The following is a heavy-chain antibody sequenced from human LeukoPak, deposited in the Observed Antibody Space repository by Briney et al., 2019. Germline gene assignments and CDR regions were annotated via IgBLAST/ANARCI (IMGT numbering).Heavy chain of an antibody. CDR2: ISRSGSYT. D-gene: IGHD6-19*01. Sequence: PGGSLRLSCAASGFTFSDSYMTWIRQAPGKGLEWVSYISRSGSYTTYADSVEGRFTISRDNAKNSLYLRMNSLRAEDTAVYYCARGRISDWTHDYWGQGTLVTVSS. V-gene: IGHV3-11*06. CDR3: ARGRISDWTHDY. CDR1: GFTFSDSY. J-gene: IGHJ4*02.